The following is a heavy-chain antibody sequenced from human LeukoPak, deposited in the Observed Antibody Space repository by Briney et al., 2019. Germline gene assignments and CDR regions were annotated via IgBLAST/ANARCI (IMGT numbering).Heavy chain of an antibody. D-gene: IGHD3-22*01. CDR3: AREPNPLIAFDI. J-gene: IGHJ3*02. CDR2: IYHSGST. CDR1: GYSISSGYY. V-gene: IGHV4-38-2*02. Sequence: SETLSLTCTVSGYSISSGYYWGWIRQPPGKELEWFGSIYHSGSTSYNPSLKSRVTISVDTSKNQFSLKLSSVTAADTAVYYCAREPNPLIAFDIWGQGTMVTVS.